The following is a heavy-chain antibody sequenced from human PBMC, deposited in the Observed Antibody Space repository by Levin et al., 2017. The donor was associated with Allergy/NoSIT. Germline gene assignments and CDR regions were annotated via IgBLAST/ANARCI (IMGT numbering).Heavy chain of an antibody. CDR2: ISSSGSTI. CDR1: GFTFSDFH. CDR3: ARRGSGRYFDY. V-gene: IGHV3-11*01. Sequence: NAGGSLRLSCAASGFTFSDFHMNWIRQAPGKGLEWVSYISSSGSTIYYADSVKGRFTISRDNAKNSLYLQMNSLRAEDTAVYYCARRGSGRYFDYWGQGTLVTVSS. D-gene: IGHD3-10*01. J-gene: IGHJ4*02.